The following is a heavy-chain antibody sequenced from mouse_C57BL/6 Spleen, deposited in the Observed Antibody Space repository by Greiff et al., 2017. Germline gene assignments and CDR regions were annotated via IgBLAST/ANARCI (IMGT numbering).Heavy chain of an antibody. J-gene: IGHJ4*01. CDR3: ARISNWYYAMDY. V-gene: IGHV2-6*01. Sequence: VQLQQSGPGLVAPSQSLSITCTVSGFSLTSYGVDWVRQSPGKGLEWLGVIWGVGSTNYNSALKSRLSISKDNSKSQVFLKMNRLQTDDTAMYYCARISNWYYAMDYWGQGTSVTVSS. CDR1: GFSLTSYG. CDR2: IWGVGST. D-gene: IGHD2-5*01.